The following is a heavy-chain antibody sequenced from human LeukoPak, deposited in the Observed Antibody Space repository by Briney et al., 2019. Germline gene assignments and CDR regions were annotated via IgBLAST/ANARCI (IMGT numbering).Heavy chain of an antibody. J-gene: IGHJ3*02. Sequence: SETLSLTCTVSGYSISSGYYWGWIRQPPGKGLEWIGSIYDSRSTYYNPPLKSRVSISVDTSKSQFSLKLNSVTAADTAVYYCARGRSGSYYDAFDIWGQGTKVTVSS. CDR2: IYDSRST. CDR1: GYSISSGYY. CDR3: ARGRSGSYYDAFDI. V-gene: IGHV4-38-2*02. D-gene: IGHD1-26*01.